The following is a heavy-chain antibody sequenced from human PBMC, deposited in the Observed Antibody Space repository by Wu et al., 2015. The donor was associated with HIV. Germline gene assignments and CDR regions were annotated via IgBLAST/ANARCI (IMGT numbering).Heavy chain of an antibody. Sequence: QVQLVQSGAEVKKPGASVKVSCKASGYTLTGYYLHWVRQAPGQGPEWMGWINPDSGGTRIAQKFQGRVTLTRDTSINTAYMDLSRLTSDDTSIYYCARDPWARTKSEGLGLGLNFYYFGLDVWGQGTTVTVSS. CDR1: GYTLTGYY. CDR3: ARDPWARTKSEGLGLGLNFYYFGLDV. D-gene: IGHD7-27*01. CDR2: INPDSGGT. J-gene: IGHJ6*02. V-gene: IGHV1-2*02.